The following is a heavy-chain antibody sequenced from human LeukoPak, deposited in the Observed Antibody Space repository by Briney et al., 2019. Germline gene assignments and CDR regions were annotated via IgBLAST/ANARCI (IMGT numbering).Heavy chain of an antibody. CDR2: ISSSSSTI. V-gene: IGHV3-48*01. D-gene: IGHD3-3*01. Sequence: GGSLRLSCAASGFTFSSYSMNWVRQAPGKGLEWVSYISSSSSTIYYADSVKGRFTISRDNAKNSLYLQMNSLRADDTALYYCAREDFWSGSNWFDPWGQGTLVTVSS. J-gene: IGHJ5*02. CDR3: AREDFWSGSNWFDP. CDR1: GFTFSSYS.